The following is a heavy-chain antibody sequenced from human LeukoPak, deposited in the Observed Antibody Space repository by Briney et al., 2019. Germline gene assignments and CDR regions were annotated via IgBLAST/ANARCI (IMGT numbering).Heavy chain of an antibody. CDR3: ARGRLVVVAATAFDY. CDR2: ISAYNGNT. D-gene: IGHD2-15*01. Sequence: APVKVSCKASGYTFTSYGISWVRQAPGQGLEWMGWISAYNGNTNYAQKLQGRVTMTTDTSTSTAYIELRSLRSDDTAVYYCARGRLVVVAATAFDYWGQGTLVTVSS. V-gene: IGHV1-18*01. CDR1: GYTFTSYG. J-gene: IGHJ4*02.